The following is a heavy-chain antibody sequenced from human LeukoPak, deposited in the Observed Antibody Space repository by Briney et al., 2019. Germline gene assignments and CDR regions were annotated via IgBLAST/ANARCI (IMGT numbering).Heavy chain of an antibody. V-gene: IGHV1-18*01. J-gene: IGHJ6*03. CDR1: GYTFTSYG. Sequence: ASVKVSCKASGYTFTSYGISWVRQAPGQGLEWMGWISAHNGNTKNAQKIQGRVTMTTDTSTSTAYMELRSLGSDDTAVYYCARSQGHRLLNYYSYYMDVWGKGTTVTVSS. D-gene: IGHD2-15*01. CDR3: ARSQGHRLLNYYSYYMDV. CDR2: ISAHNGNT.